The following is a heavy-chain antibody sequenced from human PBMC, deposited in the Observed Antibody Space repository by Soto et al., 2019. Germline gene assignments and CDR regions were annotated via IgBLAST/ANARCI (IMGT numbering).Heavy chain of an antibody. Sequence: EVQLLESGGGLVQPGGSLRLSCAASGFTFSSYAMSWVRQAPGKGLEWVSTISGSGGSTYYADSVKGRFTISSDSSRNTLYLQMNSLRAEDTALYYCAKEGSSSLYYFDCWGQGTLVTVSS. CDR3: AKEGSSSLYYFDC. D-gene: IGHD6-6*01. CDR2: ISGSGGST. V-gene: IGHV3-23*01. CDR1: GFTFSSYA. J-gene: IGHJ4*02.